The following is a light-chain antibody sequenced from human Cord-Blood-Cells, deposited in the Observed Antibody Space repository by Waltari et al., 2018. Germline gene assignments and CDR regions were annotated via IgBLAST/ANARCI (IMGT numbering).Light chain of an antibody. V-gene: IGLV2-14*03. CDR2: DVS. CDR1: SSDVGGYNY. CDR3: SSYTSSSTLV. J-gene: IGLJ2*01. Sequence: QSALTQPASVSGSPGQSFTISCTGTSSDVGGYNYVSWYQHHPGKAPKLMMYDVSNRPSGVSNHFPGSKSGNTASLTISGLQAEDEADYYGSSYTSSSTLVFGGGTKLTIL.